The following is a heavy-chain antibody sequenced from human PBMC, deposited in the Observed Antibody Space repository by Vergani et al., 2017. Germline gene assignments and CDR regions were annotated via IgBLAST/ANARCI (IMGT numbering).Heavy chain of an antibody. V-gene: IGHV4-38-2*02. Sequence: QVKLQESGPGLVKPSETLSLTCTVSGYSISSGYYWGWIRQPPGKGLEWIGSIYHSGSTYYNPSLKSRVTISVDTSKNQFSLKLSSVTAADTAVYYCARYFDLRPVDYWGQGTLVTVSS. CDR1: GYSISSGYY. CDR3: ARYFDLRPVDY. J-gene: IGHJ4*02. CDR2: IYHSGST. D-gene: IGHD3-9*01.